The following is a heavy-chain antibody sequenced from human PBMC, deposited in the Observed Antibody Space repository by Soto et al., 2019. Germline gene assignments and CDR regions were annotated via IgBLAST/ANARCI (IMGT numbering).Heavy chain of an antibody. CDR3: ARDRLARSDDI. D-gene: IGHD6-25*01. CDR2: ISAYNGNT. J-gene: IGHJ3*02. V-gene: IGHV1-18*01. Sequence: ASVKVSCEACGYSFTSYGISCVRQAPGQGLEWMGWISAYNGNTNYAQKLQGRVTMTTDTSTSTAYMELRSLRSDDTAVYYCARDRLARSDDIWGQGTMVTVSS. CDR1: GYSFTSYG.